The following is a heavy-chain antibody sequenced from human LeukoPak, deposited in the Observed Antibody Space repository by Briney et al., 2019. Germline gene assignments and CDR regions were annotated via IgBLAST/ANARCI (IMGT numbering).Heavy chain of an antibody. CDR3: ARDWNGNFLY. CDR2: INHSGST. J-gene: IGHJ4*02. Sequence: SETLSLTCAVYGGSFSGYYWSWIRQPPGKGLEWIGEINHSGSTNYNPSLKSRVTISVDTSKNQFSLKLSSVTAADTAVYYCARDWNGNFLYWGQGTLVTVSS. V-gene: IGHV4-34*01. D-gene: IGHD1-1*01. CDR1: GGSFSGYY.